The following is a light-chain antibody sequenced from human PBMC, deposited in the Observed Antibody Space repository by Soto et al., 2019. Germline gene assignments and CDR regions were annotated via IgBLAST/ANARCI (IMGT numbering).Light chain of an antibody. CDR3: SSYTSTSTLVF. CDR1: SSDVGAYKY. CDR2: EVT. J-gene: IGLJ1*01. V-gene: IGLV2-14*01. Sequence: QSALTQPASVSGSPGQSITISCTGTSSDVGAYKYVSWYQQLPGTAPKLMIYEVTNRPSGVSNRFSGSKSGNTASLTISGLQAEDEADYYCSSYTSTSTLVFFGTGTKVTVL.